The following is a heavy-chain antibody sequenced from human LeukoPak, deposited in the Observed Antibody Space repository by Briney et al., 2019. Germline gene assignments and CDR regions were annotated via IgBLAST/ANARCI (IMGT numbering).Heavy chain of an antibody. CDR3: ARVGGGFYYGSGTTPPWFDP. J-gene: IGHJ5*02. CDR1: GGSISSGGYS. V-gene: IGHV4-30-2*01. Sequence: SQTLSLTCAVSGGSISSGGYSWSWIRQPPGKGLEWIGYIYHSGSTYYNPSLKSRVTMSVDRSKNQFSLKLSSVTAADTAVYYCARVGGGFYYGSGTTPPWFDPWGQGTLVTVSS. D-gene: IGHD3-10*01. CDR2: IYHSGST.